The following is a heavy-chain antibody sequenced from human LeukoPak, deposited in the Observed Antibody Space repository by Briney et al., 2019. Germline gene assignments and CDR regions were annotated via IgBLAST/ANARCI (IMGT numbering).Heavy chain of an antibody. CDR1: GGSISSYY. V-gene: IGHV4-59*01. J-gene: IGHJ4*02. D-gene: IGHD3-10*01. CDR2: IYYSGST. Sequence: SETLSLTCTVFGGSISSYYWSWIRQPPGKGLEWIGYIYYSGSTNYNPSLKSRVTISVDTSKNQFSLKLSSVTAADTAVYYCARGGVLLFDYWGQGTLVTVSS. CDR3: ARGGVLLFDY.